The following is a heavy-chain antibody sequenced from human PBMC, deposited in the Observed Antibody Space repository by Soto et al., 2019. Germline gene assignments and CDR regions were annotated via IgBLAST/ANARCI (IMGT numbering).Heavy chain of an antibody. J-gene: IGHJ4*02. CDR1: GFPFSNYE. CDR3: ARDRAAGGY. CDR2: ISSGGSTV. Sequence: PXESLQLSCAASGFPFSNYEMNWVRQAPGKGLEWVAYISSGGSTVHYADSVRGRFTVSRDNARKSLYLQMNTLRVEDTALYYCARDRAAGGYWGQGTLVTVSS. V-gene: IGHV3-48*03. D-gene: IGHD6-13*01.